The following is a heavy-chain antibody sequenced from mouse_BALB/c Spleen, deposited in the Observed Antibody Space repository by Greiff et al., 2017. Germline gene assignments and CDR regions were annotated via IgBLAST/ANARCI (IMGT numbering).Heavy chain of an antibody. V-gene: IGHV7-3*02. CDR1: GFTFTDYY. CDR2: IRNKANGYTT. D-gene: IGHD2-3*01. CDR3: ARAYDGYFAY. Sequence: EVMLVESGGGLVQPGGSLRLSCATSGFTFTDYYMSWVRQPPGKALEWLGFIRNKANGYTTEYSASVKGRFTISRDNSQSILYLQMNTLRAEDSATYYCARAYDGYFAYWGQGTLVTVSA. J-gene: IGHJ3*01.